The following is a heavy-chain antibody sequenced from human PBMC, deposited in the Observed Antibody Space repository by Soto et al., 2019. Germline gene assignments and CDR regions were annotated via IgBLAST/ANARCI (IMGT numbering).Heavy chain of an antibody. CDR1: GLTFTSSA. J-gene: IGHJ4*02. V-gene: IGHV1-58*01. D-gene: IGHD3-22*01. CDR3: AADSGYYYDSSGYYYVVDY. Sequence: SVKVSCKASGLTFTSSAVQWVRQARGQRLEWIGWIVVGSGSTNYAQKFQERVTITRDMSTSTAYMELSSLRSEDTAVYYCAADSGYYYDSSGYYYVVDYWGQGTLVTVSS. CDR2: IVVGSGST.